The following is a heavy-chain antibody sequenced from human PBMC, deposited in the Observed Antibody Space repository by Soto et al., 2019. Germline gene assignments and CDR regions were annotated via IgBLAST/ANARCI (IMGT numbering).Heavy chain of an antibody. D-gene: IGHD4-17*01. Sequence: QVQLQESGPGLVKTSQTLSLTFTVSGGAISNVGYYWSWIRQHPGRVLEWIGNIYYSGMSCSNPSLQSRVAISIATSENQFSVKMSSVPAADTAVYYCATVRWKLHDAFDIWGHGTMVSVSS. CDR2: IYYSGMS. CDR1: GGAISNVGYY. V-gene: IGHV4-31*03. J-gene: IGHJ3*02. CDR3: ATVRWKLHDAFDI.